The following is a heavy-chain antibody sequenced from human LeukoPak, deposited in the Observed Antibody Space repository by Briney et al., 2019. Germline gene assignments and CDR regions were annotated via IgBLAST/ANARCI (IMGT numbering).Heavy chain of an antibody. J-gene: IGHJ4*02. V-gene: IGHV3-53*01. CDR1: GFTVSTNY. CDR3: AAGIYGTSGFSLDF. Sequence: GGSLRLXCAASGFTVSTNYMSWVRQAPGKGLDCVSVIFSDGGTSYADSVKGRFTISRDYSKNTLYLQMNSLRAEDTAVYYCAAGIYGTSGFSLDFWGQGTLVTVSS. CDR2: IFSDGGT. D-gene: IGHD3-22*01.